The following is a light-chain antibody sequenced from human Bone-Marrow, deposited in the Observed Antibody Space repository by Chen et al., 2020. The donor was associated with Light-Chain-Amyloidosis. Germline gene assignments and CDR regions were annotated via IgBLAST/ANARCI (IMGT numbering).Light chain of an antibody. Sequence: DIVMTQSPDSLAVSLGERATINCKSSESLLYRSNNKNYLGWYQQKPGQSPKLLMYWASTRESGVPDRLSGSGSGTDFTLTISSLQAEDVAVYYCQQYYSTPYTFGQGNKLEIQ. CDR3: QQYYSTPYT. V-gene: IGKV4-1*01. CDR2: WAS. J-gene: IGKJ2*01. CDR1: ESLLYRSNNKNY.